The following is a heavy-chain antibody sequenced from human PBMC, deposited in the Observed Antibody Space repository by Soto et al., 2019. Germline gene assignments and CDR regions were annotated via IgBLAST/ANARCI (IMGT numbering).Heavy chain of an antibody. CDR3: SRDQSRYDILNGRCNYGLYGRDV. V-gene: IGHV1-69*01. CDR2: SILTFGKR. J-gene: IGHJ6*02. CDR1: GGTFSSDG. D-gene: IGHD3-9*01. Sequence: QVQVVQSGAEVKKPGSSVKVSCKASGGTFSSDGINWVRQAPGQGLEWMGGSILTFGKRSYAQKFQGRVTITADESMSTVYMELVSLRSEDPAVCYCSRDQSRYDILNGRCNYGLYGRDVWGQGSTVTVSS.